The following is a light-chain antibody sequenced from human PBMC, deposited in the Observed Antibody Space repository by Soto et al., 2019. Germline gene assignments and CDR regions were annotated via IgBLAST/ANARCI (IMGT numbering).Light chain of an antibody. CDR1: SSDVGGYKY. Sequence: SVLTQPRAVSGSPGQSVIISCTGTSSDVGGYKYVSWYQQHPGKAPKLVIYDVSERPSGVPDRFSGSKPGNTASLTISGLQAEDEADYHCCSYAGSSVWVFGGGTKLTVL. J-gene: IGLJ3*02. CDR2: DVS. V-gene: IGLV2-11*01. CDR3: CSYAGSSVWV.